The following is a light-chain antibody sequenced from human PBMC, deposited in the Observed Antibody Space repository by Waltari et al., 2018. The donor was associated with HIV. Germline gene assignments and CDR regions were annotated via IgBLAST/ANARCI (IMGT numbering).Light chain of an antibody. Sequence: SYVLTQPPSVSVAPGKTARITCGGNNSGSKSVHWYQQKPGQAPVLVTYDDSDRPSGIPERFSGSNSGNTATLTISRVEAGDEVDYYCQVWDSSSDTYVFGTGTKVTVL. J-gene: IGLJ1*01. CDR3: QVWDSSSDTYV. CDR2: DDS. V-gene: IGLV3-21*04. CDR1: NSGSKS.